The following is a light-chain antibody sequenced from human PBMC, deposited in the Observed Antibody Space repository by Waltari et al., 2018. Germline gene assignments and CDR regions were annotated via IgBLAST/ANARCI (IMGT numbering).Light chain of an antibody. J-gene: IGKJ2*01. CDR1: QSVSSN. CDR2: GAS. V-gene: IGKV3-15*01. Sequence: EIVMTQSQATLSVSTGERATLSCRASQSVSSNLAWYQQKPGQAPRLLIYGASTRASGIPAMFSGSVSGPEFTLTISSMQSEDFAVYYCHQYNNWRYTFGQGTKLEIK. CDR3: HQYNNWRYT.